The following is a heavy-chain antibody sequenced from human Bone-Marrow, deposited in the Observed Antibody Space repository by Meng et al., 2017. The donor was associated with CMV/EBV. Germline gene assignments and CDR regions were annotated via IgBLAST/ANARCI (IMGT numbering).Heavy chain of an antibody. Sequence: SVKVSCKASGGTFSSYTINWVRQAPGQGLEWMGGIIPIFGTANNAQKFQGRVTLTTDESTNTAYMELSSLRSEDTAVYYCVKEARGPYGMDVWGPGTTVTVSS. V-gene: IGHV1-69*05. CDR3: VKEARGPYGMDV. D-gene: IGHD3-10*01. CDR2: IIPIFGTA. J-gene: IGHJ6*02. CDR1: GGTFSSYT.